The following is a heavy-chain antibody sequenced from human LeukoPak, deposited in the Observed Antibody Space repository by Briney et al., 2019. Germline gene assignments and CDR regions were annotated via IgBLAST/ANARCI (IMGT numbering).Heavy chain of an antibody. V-gene: IGHV3-33*08. CDR1: GFTFSSYG. Sequence: GGSLRLSCAASGFTFSSYGMHWVRQAPGKGLEWVALIRYDGSKKDYGDSVKGRFTISRDNSKNMVYLQMNSLRVEDTAMYYCVRTGETERFEYWGQGALVTVSS. CDR2: IRYDGSKK. J-gene: IGHJ4*02. CDR3: VRTGETERFEY. D-gene: IGHD1-1*01.